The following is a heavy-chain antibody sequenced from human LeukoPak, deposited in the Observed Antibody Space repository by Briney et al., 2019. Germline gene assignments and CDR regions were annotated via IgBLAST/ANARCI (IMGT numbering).Heavy chain of an antibody. Sequence: GGSLRLSCAASGFTFSSYEMNWVRQAPGKGLEWVSYVSSSGGTIYYADSVKGRFTISRDNAKNSLYLQMNSQRAEDTAVYYCARGTEQWLVLFDFWGQGALVTVSS. CDR2: VSSSGGTI. D-gene: IGHD6-19*01. CDR1: GFTFSSYE. J-gene: IGHJ4*02. CDR3: ARGTEQWLVLFDF. V-gene: IGHV3-48*03.